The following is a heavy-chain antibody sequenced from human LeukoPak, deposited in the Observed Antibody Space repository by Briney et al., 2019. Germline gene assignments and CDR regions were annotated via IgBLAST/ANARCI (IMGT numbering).Heavy chain of an antibody. CDR2: IYYSGST. CDR1: GGSISSYY. Sequence: KASETLSLTCTVSGGSISSYYWSWIRQPPGKGLEWIGYIYYSGSTNYNPSLKSRVTISVDTSKNQFSLKLSSVTAADTAVYYCARGGGAAAGTSYNFYVYWGQGTLVTVSS. J-gene: IGHJ4*02. D-gene: IGHD6-13*01. CDR3: ARGGGAAAGTSYNFYVY. V-gene: IGHV4-59*12.